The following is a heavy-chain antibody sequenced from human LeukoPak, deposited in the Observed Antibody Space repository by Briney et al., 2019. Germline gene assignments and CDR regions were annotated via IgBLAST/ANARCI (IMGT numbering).Heavy chain of an antibody. CDR3: AREGLGGI. Sequence: SETLSLTCTVSGGSISSYYWSWIRQPAGKGLGWIGRIYTSGSTNYNPSLKSRVTISVDKSKNQFSLKLSSVTAADTAVYYCAREGLGGIWGQGTMVTVSS. CDR2: IYTSGST. V-gene: IGHV4-4*07. D-gene: IGHD7-27*01. J-gene: IGHJ3*02. CDR1: GGSISSYY.